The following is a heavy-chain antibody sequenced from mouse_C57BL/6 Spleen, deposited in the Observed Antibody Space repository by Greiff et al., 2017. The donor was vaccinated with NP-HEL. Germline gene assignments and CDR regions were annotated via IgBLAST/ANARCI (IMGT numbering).Heavy chain of an antibody. CDR3: ARWGSSYGGYFDV. CDR1: GYTFTSYW. CDR2: IDPSDSYT. D-gene: IGHD1-1*01. J-gene: IGHJ1*03. V-gene: IGHV1-69*01. Sequence: QVQLQQPGAELVMPGASVKLSCKASGYTFTSYWMHWVKQRPGQGLEWIGEIDPSDSYTNYNQKFKGKSTLTVDKSSSTAYMQLSSLTSEDSAVYYCARWGSSYGGYFDVWGTGTTVTVSS.